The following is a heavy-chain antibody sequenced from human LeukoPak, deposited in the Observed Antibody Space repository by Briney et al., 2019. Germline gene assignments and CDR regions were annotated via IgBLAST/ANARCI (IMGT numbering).Heavy chain of an antibody. CDR2: VDPEDGET. J-gene: IGHJ4*02. CDR3: ATPGFLEWY. V-gene: IGHV1-69-2*01. D-gene: IGHD3-3*01. Sequence: GASVKVSCKASGYTFTDYHMHWVQQAPGKGLEWMGRVDPEDGETIYAEKFQGRVTITADTSTDTAYMELSSLRSEDTAVYYCATPGFLEWYWGQGTLVTVSS. CDR1: GYTFTDYH.